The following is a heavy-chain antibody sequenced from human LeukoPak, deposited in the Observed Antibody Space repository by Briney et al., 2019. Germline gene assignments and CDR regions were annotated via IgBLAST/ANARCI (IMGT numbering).Heavy chain of an antibody. Sequence: GGSLRLSCAASGFTFSSYSMNWVRQAPGKGLEWVSYISSSSSTIYYADSVKGRFTISRDNAKNSLYLQMNSLRAEDTAVYYCARDRWSDGFDYWGQGTLVTVSS. V-gene: IGHV3-48*01. CDR2: ISSSSSTI. CDR1: GFTFSSYS. J-gene: IGHJ4*02. CDR3: ARDRWSDGFDY. D-gene: IGHD4-23*01.